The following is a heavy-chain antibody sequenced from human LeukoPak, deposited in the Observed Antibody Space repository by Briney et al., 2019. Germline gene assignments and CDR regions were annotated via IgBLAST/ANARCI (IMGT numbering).Heavy chain of an antibody. CDR3: ARDLGGNDLDP. Sequence: GGSLRLSCTASGFTFSRSWMHWVRQSPGKGLLWVSHINSDGSWIGYADSVRGRFTISRDNAKNTVFLQMNSLGADDTAVYYCARDLGGNDLDPWGQGTLVTVSS. V-gene: IGHV3-74*01. CDR1: GFTFSRSW. J-gene: IGHJ5*02. CDR2: INSDGSWI. D-gene: IGHD1-1*01.